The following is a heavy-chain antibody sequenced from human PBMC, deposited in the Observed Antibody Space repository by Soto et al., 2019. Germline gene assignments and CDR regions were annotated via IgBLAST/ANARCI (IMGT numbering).Heavy chain of an antibody. D-gene: IGHD3-3*01. Sequence: QVQLVQSGGEVKKPGASVKVSCKASGYNYSSYGVTWVRQAPGQGLEWMGWISAYNGKANYAPNIQDRVTMSIDTSTSTAYMEMSSLRSDDTAVYYCARQHNDLWSDSPDFDYWGQGTLVTVSA. J-gene: IGHJ4*02. V-gene: IGHV1-18*04. CDR2: ISAYNGKA. CDR3: ARQHNDLWSDSPDFDY. CDR1: GYNYSSYG.